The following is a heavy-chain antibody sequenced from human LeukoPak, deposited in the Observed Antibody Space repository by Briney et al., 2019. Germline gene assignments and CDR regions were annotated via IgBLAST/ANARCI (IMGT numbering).Heavy chain of an antibody. V-gene: IGHV4-59*01. CDR3: ARSDILTXYHDY. CDR2: IYYSGST. D-gene: IGHD3-9*01. J-gene: IGHJ4*01. Sequence: SESLSLTCTVSGGSISSYYWSWIRQPPGKGLEWIGYIYYSGSTNYNPSLKSRVTISVDTSKNQFSLKLSSVTAADTAVYYCARSDILTXYHDYWXXGTLVTVS. CDR1: GGSISSYY.